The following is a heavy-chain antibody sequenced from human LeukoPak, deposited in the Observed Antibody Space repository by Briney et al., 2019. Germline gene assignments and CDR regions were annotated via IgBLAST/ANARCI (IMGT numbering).Heavy chain of an antibody. CDR1: GGSFSGYY. V-gene: IGHV3-23*01. CDR3: AKRDCSSLTCYKGFDY. J-gene: IGHJ4*02. Sequence: ETLSLTCAVYGGSFSGYYWSWVRQAPGKGLEWVSAISGSGGSTYYADSVKGRFTISRDNSKNTLYLQMNSLRAEDTAVYYCAKRDCSSLTCYKGFDYWGQGTLVTVSS. D-gene: IGHD2-2*02. CDR2: ISGSGGST.